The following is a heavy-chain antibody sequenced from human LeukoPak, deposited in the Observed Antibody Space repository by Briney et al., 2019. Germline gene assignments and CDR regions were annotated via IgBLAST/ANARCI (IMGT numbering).Heavy chain of an antibody. Sequence: SETLSLTCAVYGGSFSGYYWSWLRQPPEKGLEWIGDLNHSGSTNYNPSLKSRVIISVDTSKNQFSLKLTSVTAADTAVYYCARGLGYGGNSDWFDPWGQGTLVTVSS. J-gene: IGHJ5*02. CDR3: ARGLGYGGNSDWFDP. CDR2: LNHSGST. D-gene: IGHD4-23*01. CDR1: GGSFSGYY. V-gene: IGHV4-34*01.